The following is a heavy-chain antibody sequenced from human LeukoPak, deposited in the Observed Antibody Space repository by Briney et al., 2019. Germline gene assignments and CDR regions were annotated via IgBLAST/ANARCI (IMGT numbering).Heavy chain of an antibody. V-gene: IGHV3-23*01. CDR2: ISSSGGTT. J-gene: IGHJ4*02. Sequence: GGSLRLSCAASGFTFTYYAVNWVRQAPGKGLEWVSAISSSGGTTYYADSVKGRFSISRDNSKNTLYLRMNSLRAEDTPIYYCAKDRNHWPTNFDFWGEGTLVTVSA. CDR1: GFTFTYYA. D-gene: IGHD1-14*01. CDR3: AKDRNHWPTNFDF.